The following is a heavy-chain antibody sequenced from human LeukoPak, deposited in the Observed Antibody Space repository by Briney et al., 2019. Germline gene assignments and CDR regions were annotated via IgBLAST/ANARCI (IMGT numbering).Heavy chain of an antibody. V-gene: IGHV4-34*01. CDR3: ARGGYCSGGSCYATYGY. CDR1: GGSLSGYY. D-gene: IGHD2-15*01. J-gene: IGHJ4*02. CDR2: INHSGST. Sequence: SETLSLTCAVYGGSLSGYYWSWIRQPPGKGLEWIGEINHSGSTNYNPSLKSRVTISVDTSKNQFSLKLSSVTAADTAVYYCARGGYCSGGSCYATYGYWGQGTLVTVSS.